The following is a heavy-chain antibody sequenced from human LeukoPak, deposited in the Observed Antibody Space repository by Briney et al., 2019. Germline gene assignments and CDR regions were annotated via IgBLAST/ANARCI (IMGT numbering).Heavy chain of an antibody. J-gene: IGHJ4*02. D-gene: IGHD2-2*01. CDR2: IWYDGSNK. CDR3: AREYCSSTSCPRSRYYFDY. Sequence: GGSLRLSCAASGFTFSSYGVHWVRQAPGKGLEWVAVIWYDGSNKYYADSVKGRFTISRDNSKNTLYLQMNSLRAEDTAVYYCAREYCSSTSCPRSRYYFDYWGQGTLVTVSS. V-gene: IGHV3-33*01. CDR1: GFTFSSYG.